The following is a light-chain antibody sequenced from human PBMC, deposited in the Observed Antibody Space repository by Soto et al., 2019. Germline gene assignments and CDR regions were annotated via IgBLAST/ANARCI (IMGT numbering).Light chain of an antibody. J-gene: IGKJ3*01. Sequence: DIQLTQSPSFLSASVGDGVTITCRASQGISSYLAWYQQKPGTAPKLLIFAASTLQNGVPSRFSGSGSGTEFTLTISSLQPEDFATYYCLHLNSYSPDTFGPGTKVDIK. CDR1: QGISSY. CDR2: AAS. V-gene: IGKV1-9*01. CDR3: LHLNSYSPDT.